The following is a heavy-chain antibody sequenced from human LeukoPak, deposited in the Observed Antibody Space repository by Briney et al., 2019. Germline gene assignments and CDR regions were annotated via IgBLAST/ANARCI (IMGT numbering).Heavy chain of an antibody. Sequence: PGGSLRLSCAASGFTFSSYSMNWVRQAPGKGLEWVSSISSGSGYIYYADSVKGRFTISRDNAKNSLYLQMNSLRDGDTAVYYCARGRVGAYGFDAFDIWGQGTMVTVSS. CDR1: GFTFSSYS. CDR3: ARGRVGAYGFDAFDI. V-gene: IGHV3-21*04. J-gene: IGHJ3*02. CDR2: ISSGSGYI. D-gene: IGHD1-26*01.